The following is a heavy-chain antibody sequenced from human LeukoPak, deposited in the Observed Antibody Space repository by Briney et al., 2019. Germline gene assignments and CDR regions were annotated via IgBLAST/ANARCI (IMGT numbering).Heavy chain of an antibody. CDR3: ARRRRAAGTFDY. CDR2: IYHSGST. V-gene: IGHV4-4*02. CDR1: GGSISSSNW. Sequence: PSGTLSLTCAVSGGSISSSNWWSWVRPPPGKGLEWIGEIYHSGSTNYNPSLKSRVTISVDKSKNQFSLKLSSVTATDTAVYHCARRRRAAGTFDYWGQGTLVTVSS. J-gene: IGHJ4*02. D-gene: IGHD6-13*01.